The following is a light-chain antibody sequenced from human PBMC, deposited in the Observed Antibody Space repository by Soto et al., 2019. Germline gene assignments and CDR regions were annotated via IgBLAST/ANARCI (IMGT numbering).Light chain of an antibody. CDR2: GAS. V-gene: IGKV3-20*01. Sequence: EIVLTQSPGTLSLSPGERATLSCRASQSVSSNFLAWYQQNPGQAPRLLIYGASTRATGVPERFSGSGSGTDFTLTISRLEPEDFAVFYCQQYGSSRTFG. CDR3: QQYGSSRT. CDR1: QSVSSNF. J-gene: IGKJ5*01.